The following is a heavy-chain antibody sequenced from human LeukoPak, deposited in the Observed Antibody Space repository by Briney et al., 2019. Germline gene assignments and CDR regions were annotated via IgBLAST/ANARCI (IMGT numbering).Heavy chain of an antibody. J-gene: IGHJ4*02. V-gene: IGHV1-18*01. D-gene: IGHD3-16*01. CDR2: ISAYNGYA. CDR3: ARNDSNAYDY. Sequence: ASVKVSCKASGYTFTSYGISWVRQAPGQVLEWMGWISAYNGYAKYAQNVQGRVTMTTDTSTSTAYMDLRSLRSDDTAVYYCARNDSNAYDYWGQGTLVTVSS. CDR1: GYTFTSYG.